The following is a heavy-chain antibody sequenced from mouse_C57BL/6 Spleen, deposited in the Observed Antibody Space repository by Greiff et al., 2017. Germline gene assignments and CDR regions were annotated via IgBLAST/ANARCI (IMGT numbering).Heavy chain of an antibody. CDR1: GYTFTSYW. D-gene: IGHD1-1*01. V-gene: IGHV1-72*01. CDR2: IDPNSGGT. CDR3: ATPYYYGSNPFAY. Sequence: VQLQQSGAELVKPGASVKLSCKASGYTFTSYWMHWVKQRPGRGLEWIGRIDPNSGGTKYNEKFKSKATLTVDKPSSTAYMQLSSLTSEDSAVYYCATPYYYGSNPFAYWGQGTLVTVSA. J-gene: IGHJ3*01.